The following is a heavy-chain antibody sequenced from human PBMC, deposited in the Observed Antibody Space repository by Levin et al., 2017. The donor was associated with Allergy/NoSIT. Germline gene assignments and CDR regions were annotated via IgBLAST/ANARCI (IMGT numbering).Heavy chain of an antibody. CDR2: VHQTAES. CDR3: ARDANGGTYPLDC. J-gene: IGHJ4*02. Sequence: KGLQYICYVHQTAESNNNPALQSRVIISLDTSKNQLSLKLSSVTAADTAVYYCARDANGGTYPLDCWGQGTLVTVSS. D-gene: IGHD3-16*01. V-gene: IGHV4-59*12.